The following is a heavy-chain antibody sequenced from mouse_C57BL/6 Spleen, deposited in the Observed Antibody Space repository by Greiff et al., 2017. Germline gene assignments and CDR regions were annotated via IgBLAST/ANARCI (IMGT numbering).Heavy chain of an antibody. Sequence: EVQLQQSGPELVKPGASVKISCKASGYTFTDYYMNWVKQSHGKSLEWIGDINPNNGGTSYNQKFKGKATLTVDKSSSTAYMELRSLTSEDSAVYYCAYYGSSWSYYFDYWGQGTTLTVSS. CDR2: INPNNGGT. J-gene: IGHJ2*01. D-gene: IGHD1-1*01. CDR3: AYYGSSWSYYFDY. CDR1: GYTFTDYY. V-gene: IGHV1-26*01.